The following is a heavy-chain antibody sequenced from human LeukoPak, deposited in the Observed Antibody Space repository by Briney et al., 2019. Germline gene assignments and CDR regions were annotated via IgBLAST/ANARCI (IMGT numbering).Heavy chain of an antibody. Sequence: SETLSLTCTVSGGSISSSSYYWGWIRQPAGKELEWIGSIYYSESPYYSPSLKTPVTLSVAPSKTQFTLNLSSATAADTAVYYCARHGRYCSSTSCYSLAWFDPWGQGALVTVSS. CDR3: ARHGRYCSSTSCYSLAWFDP. CDR2: IYYSESP. D-gene: IGHD2-2*01. CDR1: GGSISSSSYY. J-gene: IGHJ5*02. V-gene: IGHV4-39*01.